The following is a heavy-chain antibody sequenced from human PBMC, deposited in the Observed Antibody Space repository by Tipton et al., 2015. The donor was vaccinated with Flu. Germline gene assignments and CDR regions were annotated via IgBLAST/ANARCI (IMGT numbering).Heavy chain of an antibody. CDR2: VYGSGTT. V-gene: IGHV4-61*02. J-gene: IGHJ4*01. D-gene: IGHD3-10*01. CDR1: GDSISSGSNY. Sequence: TLSLTCTISGDSISSGSNYWSWIRQPAGKGLEWIGRVYGSGTTNYNPSLQGRAIISVGTSKNQFSLKLTSVTAADTAGYYCARGPMVRGVRPFDYWGHGALVTVSS. CDR3: ARGPMVRGVRPFDY.